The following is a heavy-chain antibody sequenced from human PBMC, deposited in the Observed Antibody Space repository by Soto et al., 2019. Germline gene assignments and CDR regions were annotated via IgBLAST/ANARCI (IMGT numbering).Heavy chain of an antibody. CDR2: IIPIFGTA. D-gene: IGHD3-3*01. V-gene: IGHV1-69*13. J-gene: IGHJ6*02. CDR1: GGTFSSYA. CDR3: ARVEEKYYDFWSGYPPYGMDV. Sequence: SVKVSCKASGGTFSSYAISWVRQAPGQGLEWMGGIIPIFGTANYAQKFQGRVTITADESTSTAYMELSSLRSEDTAVYYCARVEEKYYDFWSGYPPYGMDVWGQ.